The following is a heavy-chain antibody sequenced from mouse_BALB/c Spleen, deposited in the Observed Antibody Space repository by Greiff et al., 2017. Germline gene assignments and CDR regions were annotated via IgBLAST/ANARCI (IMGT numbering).Heavy chain of an antibody. J-gene: IGHJ2*01. CDR1: GFTFSSYG. Sequence: EVHLVESGGDLVKPGGSLKLSCAASGFTFSSYGMSWVRQTPDKRLEWVATISSGGSYTYYPDSVKGRFTISRDNAKNTLYLQMSSLKSEDTAMYCCARPAGYDNYLDYWGRGTTLTVSS. V-gene: IGHV5-6*01. D-gene: IGHD2-3*01. CDR3: ARPAGYDNYLDY. CDR2: ISSGGSYT.